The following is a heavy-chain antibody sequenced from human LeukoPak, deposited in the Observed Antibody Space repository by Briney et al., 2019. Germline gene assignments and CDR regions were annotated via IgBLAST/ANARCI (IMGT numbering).Heavy chain of an antibody. V-gene: IGHV4-34*01. D-gene: IGHD3-9*01. Sequence: SETLSLTCAVYGGSFSGYYWSWIRQPPWKGPELIGEINHSGSTKYNPSLKSRVTISVDTSKNQLSLKLSSVTAADTAVFYCEGDGLIRDFDWLKGLDPWGQGTLVTVSS. CDR1: GGSFSGYY. J-gene: IGHJ5*02. CDR3: EGDGLIRDFDWLKGLDP. CDR2: INHSGST.